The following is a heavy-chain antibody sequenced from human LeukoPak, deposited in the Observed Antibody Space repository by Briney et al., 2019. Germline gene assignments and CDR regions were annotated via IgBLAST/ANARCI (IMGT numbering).Heavy chain of an antibody. CDR3: ARERTGEGIVVVPAAIDY. V-gene: IGHV1-2*02. J-gene: IGHJ4*02. D-gene: IGHD2-2*01. CDR2: INPNSGGT. Sequence: GASVTVSCKASGYTFTGYYMHWVRQAPGQGLEWMGWINPNSGGTNYAQKFQGRVTMTRDTSISTAYMELSRLRSDDTAVYYCARERTGEGIVVVPAAIDYWGQGTLVTVSS. CDR1: GYTFTGYY.